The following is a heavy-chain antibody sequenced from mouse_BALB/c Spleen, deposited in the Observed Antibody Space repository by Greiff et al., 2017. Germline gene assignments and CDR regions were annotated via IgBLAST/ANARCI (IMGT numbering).Heavy chain of an antibody. CDR3: ARGGGPPYYAMDY. CDR1: GFNIKDTY. CDR2: IDPANGNT. D-gene: IGHD3-3*01. Sequence: VQLQQSGAELVKPGASVKLSCTASGFNIKDTYMHWVKQRPEQGLEWIGRIDPANGNTKYDPKFQGKATITADTSSNTAYLQLSSLTSEDTAVYYCARGGGPPYYAMDYWGQGTSVTVSS. J-gene: IGHJ4*01. V-gene: IGHV14-3*02.